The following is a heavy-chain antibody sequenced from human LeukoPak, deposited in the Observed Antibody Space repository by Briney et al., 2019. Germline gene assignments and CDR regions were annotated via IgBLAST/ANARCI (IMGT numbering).Heavy chain of an antibody. V-gene: IGHV3-53*01. Sequence: PGGSLRLSCAASGFTVSSNYMSWVRQAPGKGLEWVSVIYSGGSTYYADSVKGRFTISRDNSKNTLYLQMNSLRAEDTAVYYCARGILTGYYYYYGMDVWGQGTTVTVSS. CDR3: ARGILTGYYYYYGMDV. D-gene: IGHD3-9*01. CDR2: IYSGGST. CDR1: GFTVSSNY. J-gene: IGHJ6*02.